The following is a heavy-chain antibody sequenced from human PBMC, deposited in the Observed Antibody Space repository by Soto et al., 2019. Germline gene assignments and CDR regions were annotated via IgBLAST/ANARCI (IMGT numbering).Heavy chain of an antibody. Sequence: TGESLKISCKGSGYSFTSYWIGWVRQMPGKGLEWMGIIYPGDSDTRYSPSFQGQVTISADKSISTAYLQWSSLKASDTAMYYCARQSIAAAGTFLYYGMDVWGQGTTVTVSS. D-gene: IGHD6-13*01. CDR3: ARQSIAAAGTFLYYGMDV. CDR2: IYPGDSDT. J-gene: IGHJ6*02. CDR1: GYSFTSYW. V-gene: IGHV5-51*01.